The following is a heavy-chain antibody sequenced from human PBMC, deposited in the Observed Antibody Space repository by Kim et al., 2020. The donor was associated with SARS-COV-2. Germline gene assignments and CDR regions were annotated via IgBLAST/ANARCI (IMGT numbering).Heavy chain of an antibody. CDR2: T. Sequence: TRYADSVKGRFTISRDNAKNTLYLQMNSLRAEDTAVYYCASQLGRDGYNCWGQGTLVTVSS. J-gene: IGHJ4*02. D-gene: IGHD5-12*01. V-gene: IGHV3-74*01. CDR3: ASQLGRDGYNC.